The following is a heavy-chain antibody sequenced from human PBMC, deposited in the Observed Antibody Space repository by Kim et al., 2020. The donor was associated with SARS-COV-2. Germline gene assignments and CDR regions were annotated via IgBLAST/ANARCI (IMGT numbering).Heavy chain of an antibody. V-gene: IGHV3-30*18. CDR1: GFTFSSYG. CDR3: AKEGGLMWYYYGSGSSTDFDY. CDR2: ISYDGSNK. D-gene: IGHD3-10*01. Sequence: GGSLRLSCAASGFTFSSYGMHWVRQAPGKGLEWVAVISYDGSNKYYADSVKGRFTISRDNSKNTLYLQMNSLRAEDTAVYYCAKEGGLMWYYYGSGSSTDFDYWGQGTLVTVSS. J-gene: IGHJ4*02.